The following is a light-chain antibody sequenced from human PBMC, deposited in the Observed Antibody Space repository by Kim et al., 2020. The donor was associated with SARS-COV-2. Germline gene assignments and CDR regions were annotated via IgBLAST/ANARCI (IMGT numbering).Light chain of an antibody. J-gene: IGLJ3*02. CDR1: SSDVGGYNY. CDR3: CSYAGSSWV. V-gene: IGLV2-11*01. CDR2: DVS. Sequence: QSALTQPRSVSGSPGHSVAISCTGTSSDVGGYNYVSWYQQHPGKAPKFMIYDVSKRPSGVPDRFSGSKSGNTASLTISGLQAEDEADYYCCSYAGSSWVFGGGTQLTVL.